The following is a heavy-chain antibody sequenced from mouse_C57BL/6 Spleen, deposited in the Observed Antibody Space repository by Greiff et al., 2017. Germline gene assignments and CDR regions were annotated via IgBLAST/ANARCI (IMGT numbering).Heavy chain of an antibody. Sequence: VQLKQSGPELVKPGASVKISCKASGYSFTDYNMNWVKQSNGKSLEWIGVINPNYGTTSYNQKFKGKATLTVDQSSSTAYMQLNSLTSEDSAVXYCAREDTYIYDGFYGFDYWGQGTTLTVSS. CDR1: GYSFTDYN. V-gene: IGHV1-39*01. CDR2: INPNYGTT. CDR3: AREDTYIYDGFYGFDY. D-gene: IGHD2-3*01. J-gene: IGHJ2*01.